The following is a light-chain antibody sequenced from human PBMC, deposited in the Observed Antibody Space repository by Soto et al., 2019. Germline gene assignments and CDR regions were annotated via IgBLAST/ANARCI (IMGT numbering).Light chain of an antibody. V-gene: IGLV1-44*01. CDR1: SSNIGRNT. CDR2: SNI. CDR3: AAWDDSLNAYV. Sequence: KRVSISCSGSSSNIGRNTVNWYQQLPGTTPKVLIYSNIQRPSGVPDRFSGSKSGTSASLAITGLQSEDEADYYCAAWDDSLNAYVFGAGTKVTVL. J-gene: IGLJ1*01.